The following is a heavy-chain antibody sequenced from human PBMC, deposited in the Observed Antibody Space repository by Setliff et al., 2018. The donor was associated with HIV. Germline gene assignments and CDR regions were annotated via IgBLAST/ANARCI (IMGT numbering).Heavy chain of an antibody. CDR3: ARAQTDYYGMDV. J-gene: IGHJ6*02. CDR2: IYHSGST. CDR1: GGSISSSNW. Sequence: PSETLSLTCAVSGGSISSSNWWSWVRQPPGKGLEWIGEIYHSGSTNYNPSLKSRVTISVDTSKNQLSLKLSSVTAADTAVYYCARAQTDYYGMDVWGQGTTVTVSS. V-gene: IGHV4-4*02.